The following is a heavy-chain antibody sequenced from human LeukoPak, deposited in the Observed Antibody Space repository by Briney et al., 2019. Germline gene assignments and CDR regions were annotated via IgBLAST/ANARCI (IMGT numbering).Heavy chain of an antibody. J-gene: IGHJ4*02. D-gene: IGHD6-19*01. V-gene: IGHV3-9*01. CDR2: ISWNSGSI. CDR3: AKDRAGGSGGYNFDY. CDR1: GFTFDDYA. Sequence: QPGRSLRLSCAASGFTFDDYAMHWVRQAPGKGLEWVSGISWNSGSIGYADSVKGRFTISRDNAKNSLYLQMNSLRAEDTALYYCAKDRAGGSGGYNFDYWGQGTLVTVSS.